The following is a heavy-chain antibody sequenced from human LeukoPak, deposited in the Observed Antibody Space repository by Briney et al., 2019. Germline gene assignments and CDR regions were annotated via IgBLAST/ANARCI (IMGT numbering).Heavy chain of an antibody. CDR2: VHTSGST. CDR3: ASSAHTGSNYFDP. CDR1: GGSISSGSYY. Sequence: SQTLSLNCTVSGGSISSGSYYWSCIRQPAGKGLEWVGRVHTSGSTNYNPSLKSRVTISLDTSKNQFSLELRSVTAADTAMYYCASSAHTGSNYFDPWGQGTLVTVSS. D-gene: IGHD6-25*01. J-gene: IGHJ5*02. V-gene: IGHV4-61*02.